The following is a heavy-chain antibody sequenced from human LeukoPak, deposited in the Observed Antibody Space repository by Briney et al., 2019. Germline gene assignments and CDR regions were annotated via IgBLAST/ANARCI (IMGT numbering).Heavy chain of an antibody. Sequence: PGGSLRLSCVASGFTFCKYWMRWGRQAPGKGLEWVANIKLDGSEKNYVDSVKGRFTVSRDNTKTSLYLQTNSLRAEDTAVFYCASAQYDTWSRRGNFDSWGQGTPVIVSS. CDR1: GFTFCKYW. CDR3: ASAQYDTWSRRGNFDS. D-gene: IGHD3-3*01. V-gene: IGHV3-7*03. J-gene: IGHJ4*02. CDR2: IKLDGSEK.